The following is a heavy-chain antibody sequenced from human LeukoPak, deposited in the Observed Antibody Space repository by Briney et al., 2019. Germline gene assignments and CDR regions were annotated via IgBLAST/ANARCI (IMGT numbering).Heavy chain of an antibody. Sequence: SVKVSCKASGGTFSSYAISWVRQAPGQGLEWMGGIIPIFGTANYAQKFQGRVTITTGESTSTAYMELSSLRSEDTAVYYCATYEYSSSSPTYYYYMDVWGKGTTVTVSS. CDR2: IIPIFGTA. CDR1: GGTFSSYA. D-gene: IGHD6-6*01. CDR3: ATYEYSSSSPTYYYYMDV. J-gene: IGHJ6*03. V-gene: IGHV1-69*05.